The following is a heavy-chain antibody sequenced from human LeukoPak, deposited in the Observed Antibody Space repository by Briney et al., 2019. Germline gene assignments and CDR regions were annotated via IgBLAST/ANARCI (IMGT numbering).Heavy chain of an antibody. CDR3: ARGGSYYYYYYYMDV. Sequence: GESLKISCKGSGYSFTSYWIGWVRQMPGKGLEWMGIIYPGDSDTRYSPSFQGQVTISADKSISTAYLQWSSLKASDTAMYYCARGGSYYYYYYYMDVWGKGTTATVSS. V-gene: IGHV5-51*01. CDR1: GYSFTSYW. D-gene: IGHD1-26*01. CDR2: IYPGDSDT. J-gene: IGHJ6*03.